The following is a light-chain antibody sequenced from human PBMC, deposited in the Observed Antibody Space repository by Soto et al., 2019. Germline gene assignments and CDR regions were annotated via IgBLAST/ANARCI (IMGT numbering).Light chain of an antibody. Sequence: QSALTQPASVSGSPGQSIAISCTGTSSDGGSSNLVSWYQQHPGKAPKVMIYEGSKRPSGVSDRFSGSKSGNTASLTISGLQADDEADYYCCSYAGTSTFVIFGGGTQLTVL. J-gene: IGLJ2*01. CDR3: CSYAGTSTFVI. V-gene: IGLV2-23*03. CDR2: EGS. CDR1: SSDGGSSNL.